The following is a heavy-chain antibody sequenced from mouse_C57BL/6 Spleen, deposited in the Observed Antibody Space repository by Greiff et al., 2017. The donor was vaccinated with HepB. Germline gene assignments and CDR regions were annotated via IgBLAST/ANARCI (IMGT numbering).Heavy chain of an antibody. CDR3: ARDRGYYGSSPLDY. V-gene: IGHV5-16*01. D-gene: IGHD1-1*01. Sequence: DVKLVESEGGLVQPGSSMKLSCTSSGFTFSDYYMAWVRQVPEKGLEWVANINYDGSSTYYLDSLKSRFIISRDNAKNILYLQMSSLKSEDTATYYCARDRGYYGSSPLDYWGQGTTLTVSS. CDR1: GFTFSDYY. J-gene: IGHJ2*01. CDR2: INYDGSST.